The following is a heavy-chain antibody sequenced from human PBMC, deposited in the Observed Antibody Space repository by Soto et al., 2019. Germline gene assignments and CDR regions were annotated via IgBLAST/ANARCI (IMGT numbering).Heavy chain of an antibody. CDR2: ISYDGSNK. V-gene: IGHV3-30-3*01. CDR1: GFTFSSYA. J-gene: IGHJ4*02. D-gene: IGHD5-12*01. Sequence: QVQLVESGGGVVQPGRSLRLSCAASGFTFSSYAMHWVRQAPGKGLGWVAVISYDGSNKYYADSVKGRFTISRDNSKNTLYLQMNSLRSEDTAEYYCARYGAGGYSGYVHFDYWGQGTLVTVSS. CDR3: ARYGAGGYSGYVHFDY.